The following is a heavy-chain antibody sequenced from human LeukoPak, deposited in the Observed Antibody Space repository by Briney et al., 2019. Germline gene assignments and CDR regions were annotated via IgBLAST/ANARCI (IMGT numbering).Heavy chain of an antibody. CDR3: AKSGYNRFDY. CDR2: FSGSGGGT. CDR1: GFTFSSYA. Sequence: GGSLRLSCAASGFTFSSYAMSWVRQAPGKGLEWVSAFSGSGGGTYYADSAKGRFTISRDNSKNTLYLQMNSLRAEDTAVYFCAKSGYNRFDYWGQGTLVTVSS. J-gene: IGHJ4*02. D-gene: IGHD5-24*01. V-gene: IGHV3-23*01.